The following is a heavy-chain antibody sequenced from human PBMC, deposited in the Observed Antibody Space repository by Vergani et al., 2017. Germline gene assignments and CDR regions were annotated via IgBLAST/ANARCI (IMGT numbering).Heavy chain of an antibody. CDR2: IYYSGST. V-gene: IGHV4-39*07. CDR3: ARDKGYSSSSRGIRYYGMDV. D-gene: IGHD6-6*01. CDR1: GGSISSSSYY. J-gene: IGHJ6*02. Sequence: QLQLQESGPGLVKPSETLSLTCTVSGGSISSSSYYWGWIRQPPGKGLEWIGDIYYSGSTNYNPSLKSRVTISVDTSKNQFSLKLSSVTAADTAVYYCARDKGYSSSSRGIRYYGMDVWGQGTTVTVSS.